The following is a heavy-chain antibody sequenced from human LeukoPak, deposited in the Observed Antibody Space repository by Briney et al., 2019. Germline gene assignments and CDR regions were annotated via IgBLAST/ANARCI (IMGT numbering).Heavy chain of an antibody. CDR1: GFIFSNYG. J-gene: IGHJ4*02. CDR2: IGDNADRK. CDR3: ARRAGAYSHPYDY. D-gene: IGHD4/OR15-4a*01. Sequence: GGSLRLSCAASGFIFSNYGMTWVRQAPGKGLEWVSTIGDNADRKFYAASVKGRFTISRDNSKNTLYLQMNSLRAEDTAVYYCARRAGAYSHPYDYWGQGTLVTVSS. V-gene: IGHV3-23*01.